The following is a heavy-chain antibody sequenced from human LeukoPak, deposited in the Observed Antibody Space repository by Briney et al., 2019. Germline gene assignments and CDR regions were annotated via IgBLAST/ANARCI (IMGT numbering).Heavy chain of an antibody. V-gene: IGHV4-39*07. J-gene: IGHJ4*02. D-gene: IGHD2-2*01. Sequence: PSETLSLTCTVSGGSISSSSNYWGWIRQPPGKGLEWIGSIFYSGSTYYNPSLKSRVTISVDTSKNQFSLKLSSVTAADTAVYYCARYGTSPTYYFDCWGQGTLVTVSS. CDR3: ARYGTSPTYYFDC. CDR1: GGSISSSSNY. CDR2: IFYSGST.